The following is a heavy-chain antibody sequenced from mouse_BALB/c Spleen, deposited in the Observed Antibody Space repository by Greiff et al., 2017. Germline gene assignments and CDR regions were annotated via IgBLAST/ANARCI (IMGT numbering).Heavy chain of an antibody. Sequence: VQLQQSAAELARPGASVKMSCKASGYTFTSYTMHWVKQRPGQGLEWIGYINPSSGYTEYNQKFKDKTTLTADKSSSTAYMQLSSLTSEDSAVYYCARGLYDYPAWFAYWGQGTLVTVSA. D-gene: IGHD2-4*01. J-gene: IGHJ3*01. CDR2: INPSSGYT. CDR1: GYTFTSYT. CDR3: ARGLYDYPAWFAY. V-gene: IGHV1-4*02.